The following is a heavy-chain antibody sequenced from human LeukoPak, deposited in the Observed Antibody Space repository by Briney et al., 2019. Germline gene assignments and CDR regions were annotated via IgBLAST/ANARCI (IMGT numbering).Heavy chain of an antibody. Sequence: SETLSLTCTVSGGSISSYFWSWIRQPPGKGLEWIGYIYSSGSTNYNPSLRGRVTISVDTSKNQFSLKLSSVTAADTAVYYCARGSGFWSGSPGNWFDPWGQGTLVTVSS. CDR3: ARGSGFWSGSPGNWFDP. CDR1: GGSISSYF. CDR2: IYSSGST. D-gene: IGHD3-3*01. V-gene: IGHV4-59*08. J-gene: IGHJ5*02.